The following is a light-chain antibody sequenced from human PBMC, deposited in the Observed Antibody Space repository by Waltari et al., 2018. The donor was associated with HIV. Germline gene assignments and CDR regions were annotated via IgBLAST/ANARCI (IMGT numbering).Light chain of an antibody. V-gene: IGLV2-11*01. CDR1: NSDVGGYNW. CDR3: CSYVGNFTWV. J-gene: IGLJ3*02. Sequence: QSALTQPRSVSGSPGQSVTISCTGTNSDVGGYNWLTWYQQHPGKVPKLMVDDVSKRPSGVPARLSASKSGNAAYLTISGLQADDEGDYYCCSYVGNFTWVFGGGTILTVL. CDR2: DVS.